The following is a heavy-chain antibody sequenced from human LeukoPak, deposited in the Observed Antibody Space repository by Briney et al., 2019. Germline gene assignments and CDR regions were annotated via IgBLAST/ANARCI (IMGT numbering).Heavy chain of an antibody. D-gene: IGHD3-22*01. CDR1: GFTFSSYG. J-gene: IGHJ3*02. Sequence: GGSLRLSCAASGFTFSSYGMHWVRQAPGKGLEWVAFIRYDGSNKYYADSVKARFTISRDNSKNTLYLQMNSLRAEDTAVYYCAKDREMVVVKDAFDIWGQGTMVTVSS. CDR2: IRYDGSNK. V-gene: IGHV3-30*02. CDR3: AKDREMVVVKDAFDI.